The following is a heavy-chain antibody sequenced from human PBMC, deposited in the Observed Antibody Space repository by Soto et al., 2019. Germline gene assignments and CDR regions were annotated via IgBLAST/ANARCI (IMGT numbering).Heavy chain of an antibody. J-gene: IGHJ4*02. Sequence: PGGSLRLSCAASGFTFSNAWMSWVRQAPGKGLEWVGRIKSKTDGGTTDYAAPVKGRFTISRDDSKNTLYLQMNSLKTEDTAVYYCTNYYGSGSPFDYWGQGTLVTVSS. CDR2: IKSKTDGGTT. CDR3: TNYYGSGSPFDY. CDR1: GFTFSNAW. V-gene: IGHV3-15*01. D-gene: IGHD3-10*01.